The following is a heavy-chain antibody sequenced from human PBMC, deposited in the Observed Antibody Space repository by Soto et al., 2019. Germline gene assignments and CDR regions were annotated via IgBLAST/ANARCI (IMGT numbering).Heavy chain of an antibody. CDR2: ISAYNGNT. Sequence: ASVKVSCKASGYTFTSYGISWVRQAPGQGLEWMGWISAYNGNTNYAQKLQGRVTMTTDTSTSTAYIELRSLRSDDTAVYYCARQEDTAMARTDYWGQGTLVTVSS. V-gene: IGHV1-18*01. D-gene: IGHD5-18*01. J-gene: IGHJ4*02. CDR3: ARQEDTAMARTDY. CDR1: GYTFTSYG.